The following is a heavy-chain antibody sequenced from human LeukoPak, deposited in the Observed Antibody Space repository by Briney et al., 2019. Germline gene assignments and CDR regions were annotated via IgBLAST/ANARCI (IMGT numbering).Heavy chain of an antibody. Sequence: TLSLTCTVSGDSISSSSYYWGWIRQPPGKGLEWIGYIYYSGSTYYNPSLKSRVTISVDTSKNQFSLKLSSVTAADTAVYYCAREGRYCSGGSCYGYRVHWGQGTLVTVSS. J-gene: IGHJ4*02. V-gene: IGHV4-30-4*08. CDR1: GDSISSSSYY. CDR2: IYYSGST. D-gene: IGHD2-15*01. CDR3: AREGRYCSGGSCYGYRVH.